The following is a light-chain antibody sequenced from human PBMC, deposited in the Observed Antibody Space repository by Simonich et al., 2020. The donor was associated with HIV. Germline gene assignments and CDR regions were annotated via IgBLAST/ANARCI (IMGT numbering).Light chain of an antibody. CDR1: TVNIASDH. Sequence: NFMLTQPHSVSESPGKTVTIPCTRSTVNIASDHAQWSQHRPGRSPPTVLFDDNRGPSGVADRFSVSFDTSSNSASLAISGLKTEDEADYYCQSYDSSNHVIFGGGTKLTVL. J-gene: IGLJ2*01. CDR3: QSYDSSNHVI. V-gene: IGLV6-57*01. CDR2: DDN.